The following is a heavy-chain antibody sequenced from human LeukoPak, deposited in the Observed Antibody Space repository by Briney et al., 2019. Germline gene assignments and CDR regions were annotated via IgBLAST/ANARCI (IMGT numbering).Heavy chain of an antibody. CDR3: ARDSSGFFDY. Sequence: GGSLRLSCAASGFTFISNYMSWVRQAPGKGLEWVSVIYSGGSTYYADSVKGRFHISRDNSKNTLYLQMNSLRAEDTGVYYCARDSSGFFDYWGQGPVVSVSS. V-gene: IGHV3-66*02. CDR2: IYSGGST. J-gene: IGHJ4*02. D-gene: IGHD3-22*01. CDR1: GFTFISNY.